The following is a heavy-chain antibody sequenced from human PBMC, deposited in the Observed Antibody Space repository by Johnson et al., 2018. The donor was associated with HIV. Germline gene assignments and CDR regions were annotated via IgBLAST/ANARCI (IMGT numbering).Heavy chain of an antibody. CDR1: GFTFSSYG. V-gene: IGHV3-30*18. CDR2: ISYDGSNK. J-gene: IGHJ3*02. D-gene: IGHD1-26*01. Sequence: QEQLVESGGGVVQPGRSLRLSCAASGFTFSSYGMHWVRQAPGKGLEWVAVISYDGSNKYYTDSVKGRFTISRDNSKNTLYRQMNSLRAEDTAVYYCAKDGMGGNYWYALDIWGQGTMVTVSS. CDR3: AKDGMGGNYWYALDI.